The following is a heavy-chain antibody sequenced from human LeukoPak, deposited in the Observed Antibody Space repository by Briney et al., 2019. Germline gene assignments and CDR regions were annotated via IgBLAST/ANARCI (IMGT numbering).Heavy chain of an antibody. CDR2: IYHSGGT. Sequence: PSETLSLTCAVSGGSISSSNWWSWVRQPPGKGLEWIGEIYHSGGTNYNPSLKSRVTISVDKSKNQFSLKLSSVTAADTAVYYCARRAGAYSHPYDYWGQGTLVTVSS. V-gene: IGHV4-4*02. CDR1: GGSISSSNW. CDR3: ARRAGAYSHPYDY. J-gene: IGHJ4*02. D-gene: IGHD4/OR15-4a*01.